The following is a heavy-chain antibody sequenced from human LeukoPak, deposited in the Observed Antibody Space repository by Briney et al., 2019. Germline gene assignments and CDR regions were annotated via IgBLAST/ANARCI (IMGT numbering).Heavy chain of an antibody. Sequence: PSETLSLTCTVSGGSISSYYWSWIRQPPGKGLEWIGYIYTSGSTNYNPSLKSRVTISVDTSKNQFSLKLSPVTAADTAVYYCARWRIVGATDDAFDIWGQGTMVAVSS. D-gene: IGHD1-26*01. CDR3: ARWRIVGATDDAFDI. J-gene: IGHJ3*02. CDR2: IYTSGST. V-gene: IGHV4-4*09. CDR1: GGSISSYY.